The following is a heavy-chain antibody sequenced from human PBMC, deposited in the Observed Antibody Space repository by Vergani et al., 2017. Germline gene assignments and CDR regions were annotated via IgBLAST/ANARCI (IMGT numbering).Heavy chain of an antibody. V-gene: IGHV3-23*04. CDR3: ARAYGRYDWFDY. CDR1: GFIFSTYA. Sequence: EVQLVESGGGLVKPGGSLRLSCTASGFIFSTYAMSWVRQAPGKGLEWVSGISASGAPTYYADSVKGRVTISRDNSKNTLYLQMNSLRVEDTAVYYCARAYGRYDWFDYWGQGTTVTVSS. J-gene: IGHJ4*03. D-gene: IGHD1-20*01. CDR2: ISASGAPT.